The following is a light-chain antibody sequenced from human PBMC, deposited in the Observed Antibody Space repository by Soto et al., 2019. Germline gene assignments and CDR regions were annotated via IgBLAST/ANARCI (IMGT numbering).Light chain of an antibody. V-gene: IGKV3-20*01. Sequence: EIVLTQSPGTLSLSPGERATLSCRASQSVSSSYLAWYQQKPGQAPRRLISGASSRSTGIPDRFSGSGSGTDFTLTISRLEPEDLAVYYCQQYGRSPPYTFGQGTKLEIK. CDR2: GAS. CDR3: QQYGRSPPYT. J-gene: IGKJ2*01. CDR1: QSVSSSY.